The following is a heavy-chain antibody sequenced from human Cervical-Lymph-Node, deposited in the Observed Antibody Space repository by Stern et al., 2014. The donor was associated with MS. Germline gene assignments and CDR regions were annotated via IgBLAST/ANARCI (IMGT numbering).Heavy chain of an antibody. CDR3: ARERDSSGWYLNWFDP. D-gene: IGHD6-19*01. J-gene: IGHJ5*02. CDR1: GGSVSSGSYY. Sequence: QVQLQDSGPGLVKPSETLSLTCTVSGGSVSSGSYYWSWIRQPPGKGLVWIGDIYCSGSANYNPTLKSRVTISVDTSKNQFSLKLSSVTAADTAVYYCARERDSSGWYLNWFDPWGQGTLVTVSS. V-gene: IGHV4-61*01. CDR2: IYCSGSA.